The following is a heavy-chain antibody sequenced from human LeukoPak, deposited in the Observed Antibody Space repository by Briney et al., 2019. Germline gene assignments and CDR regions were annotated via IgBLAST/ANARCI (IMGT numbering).Heavy chain of an antibody. D-gene: IGHD3-10*01. Sequence: ASVKVSCKTSGYTFSGNYIYWVRQAPGQGLEWMGCSNPNSGDTNYAQKFQGRVTMTRDTSISTAYMDLSSLISDDTAVYYCARGGSSSGSYYYGVDAWGQGTTVTVSS. J-gene: IGHJ6*02. CDR1: GYTFSGNY. CDR3: ARGGSSSGSYYYGVDA. CDR2: SNPNSGDT. V-gene: IGHV1-2*02.